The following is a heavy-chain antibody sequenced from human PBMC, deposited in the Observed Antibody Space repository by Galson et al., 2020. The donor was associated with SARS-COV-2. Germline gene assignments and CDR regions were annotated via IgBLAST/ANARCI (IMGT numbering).Heavy chain of an antibody. Sequence: ASVKVSCKASGYIFTDYYIHWVRQTPGQGLEWMGWLNPNSGGTNSARRFRGRVTMTRDTSISTAFMELSRLTSDDTAIYYCARGFYPTMVRGVMGYFDPWGHGTLVTVSS. CDR1: GYIFTDYY. J-gene: IGHJ5*02. CDR2: LNPNSGGT. D-gene: IGHD3-10*01. CDR3: ARGFYPTMVRGVMGYFDP. V-gene: IGHV1-2*02.